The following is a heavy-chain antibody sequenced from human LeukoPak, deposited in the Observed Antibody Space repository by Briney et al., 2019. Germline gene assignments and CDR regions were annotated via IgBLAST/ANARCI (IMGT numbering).Heavy chain of an antibody. CDR3: ARGRPHPFDP. J-gene: IGHJ5*02. Sequence: SETLSLTCTVSGGSISSSSYYWGWIRQPPGKGLEWIGSIYYSGSTYYNPSLKSRVTISVDTSKNQFSLKLSSVTAADTAVYYCARGRPHPFDPWGQGTLVTVSS. CDR2: IYYSGST. CDR1: GGSISSSSYY. V-gene: IGHV4-39*07.